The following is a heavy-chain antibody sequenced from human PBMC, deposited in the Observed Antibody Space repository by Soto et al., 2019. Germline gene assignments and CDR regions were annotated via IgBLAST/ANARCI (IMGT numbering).Heavy chain of an antibody. J-gene: IGHJ3*02. CDR3: ARGRGYYDSSGYYSPGAFDI. D-gene: IGHD3-22*01. CDR2: IIPIFGTA. Sequence: GASVKVSCKASGGTFSSYAISWVRQAPGQGLEWMGGIIPIFGTANYAQKFQGRVTITADESTSTAYMELSSLRSEDTAVYYCARGRGYYDSSGYYSPGAFDIWGQGTMVTVSS. CDR1: GGTFSSYA. V-gene: IGHV1-69*13.